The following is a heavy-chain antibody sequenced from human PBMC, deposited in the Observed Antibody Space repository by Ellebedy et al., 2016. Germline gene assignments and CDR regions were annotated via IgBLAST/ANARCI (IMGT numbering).Heavy chain of an antibody. J-gene: IGHJ4*02. Sequence: GGSLRLSCTTSGFTFGDSAMSWFRQAPGKGLEWVAFIRSKVYGGTTEYAASVKGGFTISSDDSKSIAYLQMNSLETEDTAVYYCTRFVGFDYWGQGTLVTVSS. CDR3: TRFVGFDY. CDR2: IRSKVYGGTT. D-gene: IGHD1-26*01. CDR1: GFTFGDSA. V-gene: IGHV3-49*03.